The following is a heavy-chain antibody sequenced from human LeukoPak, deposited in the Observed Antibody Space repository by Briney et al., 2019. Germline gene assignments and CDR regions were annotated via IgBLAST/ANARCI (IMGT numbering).Heavy chain of an antibody. V-gene: IGHV1-18*01. CDR1: GYTFTSYG. D-gene: IGHD2-21*01. J-gene: IGHJ6*02. CDR2: ISAYNGNT. Sequence: ASVKVSCKASGYTFTSYGISWVRQAPGQGLEWMGWISAYNGNTNYAQKLQGRVTMTTDTSTSTAYMELSSLRSEDTAVYYCAREPSVVGYYYGMDVWGQGTTVTVSS. CDR3: AREPSVVGYYYGMDV.